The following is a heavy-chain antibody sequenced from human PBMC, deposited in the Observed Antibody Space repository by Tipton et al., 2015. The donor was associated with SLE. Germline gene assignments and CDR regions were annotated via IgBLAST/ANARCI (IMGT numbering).Heavy chain of an antibody. CDR3: ARDGGDYDGSGYGWFDP. Sequence: TCTVSGGSITNYYWSWIRQPPGKGLEWIGYIYYSGSTNYNPSLKSRVTISVDTSKNQFSLKLTSVTAADTAVYYCARDGGDYDGSGYGWFDPWGQGTLVTVSS. CDR1: GGSITNYY. V-gene: IGHV4-59*01. CDR2: IYYSGST. D-gene: IGHD3-22*01. J-gene: IGHJ5*02.